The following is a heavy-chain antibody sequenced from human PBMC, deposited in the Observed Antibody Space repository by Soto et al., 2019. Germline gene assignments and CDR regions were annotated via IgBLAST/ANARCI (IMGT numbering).Heavy chain of an antibody. CDR3: ARSFRSSRVMTTATNDY. CDR2: ISGSGGST. J-gene: IGHJ4*02. D-gene: IGHD4-17*01. Sequence: GGSLRLSCADSGFTFSSYAMSWVRQAPGKGLEWVSAISGSGGSTYYADSVKGRFTISRDNSKNTLYLQMNSLRAEDTAVYYCARSFRSSRVMTTATNDYWGQGTLVTVSS. CDR1: GFTFSSYA. V-gene: IGHV3-23*01.